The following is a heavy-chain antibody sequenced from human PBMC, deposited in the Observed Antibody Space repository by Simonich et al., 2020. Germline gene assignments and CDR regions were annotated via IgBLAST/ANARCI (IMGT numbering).Heavy chain of an antibody. Sequence: QVQLVESGGGVVQPGRSLRLSCAASGFTFSSYAMHWVRQAPGKGLEGVAVKSYDVRNKYYADSVKGRFTISRDNSKNTLYLQMNSLRAEDTAVYYCASLTGTTMGLDYWGQGTLVTVSS. D-gene: IGHD1-20*01. CDR1: GFTFSSYA. CDR3: ASLTGTTMGLDY. V-gene: IGHV3-30*07. CDR2: KSYDVRNK. J-gene: IGHJ4*02.